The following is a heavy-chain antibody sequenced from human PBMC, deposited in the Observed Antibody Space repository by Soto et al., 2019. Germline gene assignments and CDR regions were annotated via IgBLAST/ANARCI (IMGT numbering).Heavy chain of an antibody. CDR1: GGSFTGYY. CDR2: INHSGST. Sequence: QVHLQQWGAGLLKPSETLSLTCAVYGGSFTGYYWSWIRQPPGKGLEWIGEINHSGSTNYNPSLKSRVTISADTSNNQFSLKLSSVTAGDTAVYYCASTNFFGAIFGVAPYHIDYWGQGTLVTVSS. V-gene: IGHV4-34*01. D-gene: IGHD3-3*01. J-gene: IGHJ4*02. CDR3: ASTNFFGAIFGVAPYHIDY.